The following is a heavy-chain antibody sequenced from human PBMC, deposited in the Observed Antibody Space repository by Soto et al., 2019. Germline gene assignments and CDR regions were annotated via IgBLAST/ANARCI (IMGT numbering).Heavy chain of an antibody. Sequence: SETLSLTCTVSGVSISSSYWGWIRQSPGTGLEWIGYIYYTGTTNYNPSLKRRVTISLDTAKNQFSLNVNSLTTADTAVYFCARGGNRYSNTASGVGGFDFWGQELWSPSPQ. CDR2: IYYTGTT. CDR3: ARGGNRYSNTASGVGGFDF. CDR1: GVSISSSY. J-gene: IGHJ4*01. D-gene: IGHD5-12*01. V-gene: IGHV4-59*01.